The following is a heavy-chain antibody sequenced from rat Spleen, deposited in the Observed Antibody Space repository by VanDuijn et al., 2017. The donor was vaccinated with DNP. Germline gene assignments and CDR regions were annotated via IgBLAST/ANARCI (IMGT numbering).Heavy chain of an antibody. CDR3: AREGDYYDGYGDALDA. CDR1: GFTFNTYY. CDR2: ISTGGGST. D-gene: IGHD1-12*03. V-gene: IGHV5-27*01. Sequence: EVQLVESGGGLVQPGRSLKLSCAASGFTFNTYYMAWVRQAPTKGLEWVAYISTGGGSTYYPDSVKGRFTISRDHARSTLYLQMNSLRSEDTATYYCAREGDYYDGYGDALDAWGQGTSVTVSS. J-gene: IGHJ4*01.